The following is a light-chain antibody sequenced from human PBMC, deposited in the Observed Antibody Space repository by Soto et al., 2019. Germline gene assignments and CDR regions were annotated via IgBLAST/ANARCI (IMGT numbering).Light chain of an antibody. Sequence: EIVVTQSPATLSVSPVERATLSCRASQSVSSNLAWYQQTPGQAPRLLIYGASNRATGIPDRFSGSASGTDFTLTISRLEPEDFAVYYCQQYGSSGTFGQGTKVDIK. CDR1: QSVSSN. V-gene: IGKV3-20*01. J-gene: IGKJ1*01. CDR2: GAS. CDR3: QQYGSSGT.